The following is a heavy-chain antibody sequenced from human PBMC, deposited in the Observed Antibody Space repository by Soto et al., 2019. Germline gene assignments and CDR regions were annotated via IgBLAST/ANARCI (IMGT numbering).Heavy chain of an antibody. CDR3: AKDLTPFTDSGCRNFLH. V-gene: IGHV3-23*01. CDR2: ISGSGCST. J-gene: IGHJ1*01. CDR1: GFTFTPYA. Sequence: EVQLLASGGGLVRPGGSLSLSCAASGFTFTPYAMSWVRQAPGKGLVWVSAISGSGCSTYYAHSVKGRVTIARDSSQNTLYLQMNSLRAEDTALHYCAKDLTPFTDSGCRNFLHWGQGNRVTVSS. D-gene: IGHD2-8*02.